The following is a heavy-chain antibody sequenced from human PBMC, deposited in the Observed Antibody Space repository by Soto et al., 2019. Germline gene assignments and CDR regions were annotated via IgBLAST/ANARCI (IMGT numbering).Heavy chain of an antibody. V-gene: IGHV1-69*01. D-gene: IGHD3-10*01. Sequence: QVQLVQSGAEVKKPGSSVKVSCKASGGTFSSYAISWVRQAPGQGLEWMGGIIPIFGTANYAQKFQGRVRITADESTSTAYMELSSLRSEDTAVYYCARKPYYGSGSYYSPANWFDPWGQGTLVTVSS. J-gene: IGHJ5*02. CDR2: IIPIFGTA. CDR3: ARKPYYGSGSYYSPANWFDP. CDR1: GGTFSSYA.